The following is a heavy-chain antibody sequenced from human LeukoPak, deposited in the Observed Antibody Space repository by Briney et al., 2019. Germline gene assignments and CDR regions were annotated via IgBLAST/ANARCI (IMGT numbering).Heavy chain of an antibody. CDR1: GYTFTSYG. CDR2: INPNSGGT. Sequence: ASVKVSCKASGYTFTSYGISWVRQAPGQGLEWMGWINPNSGGTNYAQKFQGRVTMTRDTSISTAYMELSRLRSDDTAVYYCARDLGIQLWLRAFDIWGQGTMVTVSS. V-gene: IGHV1-2*02. CDR3: ARDLGIQLWLRAFDI. D-gene: IGHD5-18*01. J-gene: IGHJ3*02.